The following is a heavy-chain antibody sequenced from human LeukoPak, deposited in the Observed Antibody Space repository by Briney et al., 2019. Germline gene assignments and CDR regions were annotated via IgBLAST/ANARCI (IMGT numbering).Heavy chain of an antibody. J-gene: IGHJ3*02. CDR1: GGSISSSTYY. CDR3: ANFPAPQQLVPFAGDAFDI. V-gene: IGHV4-39*01. Sequence: KPSETLSLTCTVSGGSISSSTYYWGWIRQPPGKGLEWIGGIYHRGTTYYSPSLKSRVTISVDTSKNQFSMNLSSLTAADTAVYYCANFPAPQQLVPFAGDAFDIWGQGTMVTVSS. D-gene: IGHD6-13*01. CDR2: IYHRGTT.